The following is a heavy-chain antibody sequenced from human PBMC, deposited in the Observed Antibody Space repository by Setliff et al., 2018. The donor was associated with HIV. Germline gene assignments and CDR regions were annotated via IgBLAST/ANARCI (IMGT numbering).Heavy chain of an antibody. D-gene: IGHD6-13*01. CDR1: GVATDGNY. CDR3: ARGIRTAAAPTFDH. V-gene: IGHV4-59*01. CDR2: VYYGGIT. Sequence: SETLSLTCTVSGVATDGNYWTWIRQSPGKGLEWIGYVYYGGITNYSPSLKSRVSVSIDTSKNPFYLNLGSVTTADTAVYFCARGIRTAAAPTFDHWGQGALVTVSS. J-gene: IGHJ4*02.